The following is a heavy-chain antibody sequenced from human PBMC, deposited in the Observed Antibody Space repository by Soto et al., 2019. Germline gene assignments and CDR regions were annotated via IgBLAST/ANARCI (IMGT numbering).Heavy chain of an antibody. CDR2: IYWDDDK. D-gene: IGHD6-19*01. V-gene: IGHV2-5*02. J-gene: IGHJ4*02. CDR3: AHRHTSGWYYY. CDR1: GFSLSTSGVG. Sequence: QITLKESGPPLVKPTQPLTLTCTYSGFSLSTSGVGVGWIRQPPGKALEWLALIYWDDDKRYSPSLKSRLTITKDTSKNQVVLTMTNMDPVDTATYYCAHRHTSGWYYYWGQGTLVTVSS.